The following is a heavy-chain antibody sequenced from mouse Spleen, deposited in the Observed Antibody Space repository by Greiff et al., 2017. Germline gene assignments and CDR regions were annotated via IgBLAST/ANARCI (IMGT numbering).Heavy chain of an antibody. CDR3: AELTGTDFDY. CDR1: GYSITSGYY. D-gene: IGHD4-1*01. V-gene: IGHV3-6*02. CDR2: ISYDGSN. Sequence: VQLKESGPGLVKPSQSLSLTCSVTGYSITSGYYWKWIRQFPGNKLEWMGYISYDGSNNYNPSLKNRISITRDTSKNQFFLKLNSVTTEDTATYYCAELTGTDFDYWGQGTTLTVSS. J-gene: IGHJ2*01.